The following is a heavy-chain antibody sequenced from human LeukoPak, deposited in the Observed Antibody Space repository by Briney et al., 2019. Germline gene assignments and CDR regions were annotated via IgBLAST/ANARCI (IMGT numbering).Heavy chain of an antibody. Sequence: SQTLSLTCTVSGGSISSGGYYWSWIRQRPGTGLEWIGYIFYTGSTYYNPSLKSRVTISVDTSKNQFSLKLSSVTAADTAVYYCARAPSDNWFDPWGQGTLVTVSS. CDR3: ARAPSDNWFDP. J-gene: IGHJ5*02. V-gene: IGHV4-31*03. CDR2: IFYTGST. CDR1: GGSISSGGYY. D-gene: IGHD2-2*01.